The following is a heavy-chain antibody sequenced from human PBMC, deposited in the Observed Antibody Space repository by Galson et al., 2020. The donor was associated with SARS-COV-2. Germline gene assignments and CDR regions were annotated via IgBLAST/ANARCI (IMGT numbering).Heavy chain of an antibody. CDR2: ISSSGSTI. CDR1: GFTFSSYE. J-gene: IGHJ3*02. CDR3: AREEGGGDAFDI. V-gene: IGHV3-48*03. D-gene: IGHD3-16*01. Sequence: GGSLRLSCAASGFTFSSYEMNWVRQAPGKGLEWVSYISSSGSTIYYADSVTGRFTISRDNAKNSLYLQMNSLRAEDTAVYYCAREEGGGDAFDIWGQGTMVTVSS.